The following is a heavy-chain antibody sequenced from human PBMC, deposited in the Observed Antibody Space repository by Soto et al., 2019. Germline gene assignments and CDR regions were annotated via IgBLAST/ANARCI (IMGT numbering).Heavy chain of an antibody. CDR1: GFTFDDYA. D-gene: IGHD2-2*01. V-gene: IGHV3-9*01. Sequence: GGSLRLSCAASGFTFDDYAMHWVRQAPGKGLEWVSGISWNSGSIGYTDSVKGRFTISRDNAKNSLYLQMNSLRAEDAALYDCAKDMGQGYCSSSSCSDAFDIWGQGTMVTVSS. J-gene: IGHJ3*02. CDR2: ISWNSGSI. CDR3: AKDMGQGYCSSSSCSDAFDI.